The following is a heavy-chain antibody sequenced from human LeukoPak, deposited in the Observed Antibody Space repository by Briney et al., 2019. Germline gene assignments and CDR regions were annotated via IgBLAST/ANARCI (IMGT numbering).Heavy chain of an antibody. Sequence: PGGSLRLSCAASGFTVSSNYMSWVRQAPGKGLEWVSLISGSGGSTDYVDSVKGRFTISRDNSKNTLYLQMNSLRAEDTAVYYCARDNAMQWLGDYYYYGMDVWGQGTTVIVSS. CDR1: GFTVSSNY. D-gene: IGHD6-19*01. J-gene: IGHJ6*02. CDR2: ISGSGGST. V-gene: IGHV3-23*01. CDR3: ARDNAMQWLGDYYYYGMDV.